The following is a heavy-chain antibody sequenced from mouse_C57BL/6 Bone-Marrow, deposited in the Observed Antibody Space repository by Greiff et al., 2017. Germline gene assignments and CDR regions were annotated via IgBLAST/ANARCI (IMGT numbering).Heavy chain of an antibody. CDR3: ARGAYYYGPGYYFDY. CDR2: IHPNSGST. CDR1: GYTFTSYW. V-gene: IGHV1-64*01. D-gene: IGHD1-1*01. Sequence: VKLQQPGAELVKPGASVKLSCKASGYTFTSYWMHWVKQRPGQGLEWIGMIHPNSGSTNYNEKFKSKATLTVDKSSSTAYMQLSSLTSEDSAVYYCARGAYYYGPGYYFDYWGQGTTLTVSS. J-gene: IGHJ2*01.